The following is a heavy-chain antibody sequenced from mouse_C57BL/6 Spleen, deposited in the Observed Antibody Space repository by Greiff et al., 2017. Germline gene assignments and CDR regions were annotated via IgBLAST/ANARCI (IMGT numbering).Heavy chain of an antibody. V-gene: IGHV3-6*01. CDR1: GYSITSGYY. CDR2: ISYDGSN. CDR3: ARGLYGYYFDY. J-gene: IGHJ2*01. Sequence: VQLKESGPGLVKPSQSLSLTCSVTGYSITSGYYWNWIRQFPGNKLEWMGYISYDGSNNYNPSLKNRISITRDTSKNQFFLKLNSVTTEDTATYYCARGLYGYYFDYWGQGTTLTVSS. D-gene: IGHD1-2*01.